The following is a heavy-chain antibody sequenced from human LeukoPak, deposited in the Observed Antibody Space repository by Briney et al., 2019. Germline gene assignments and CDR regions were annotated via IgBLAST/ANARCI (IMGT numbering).Heavy chain of an antibody. CDR1: GGSISTYY. Sequence: SETLSLTCTVSGGSISTYYWSRIRQPPGKGLEWVGYIYYSGSTNYYPSLKSRVTISVDTSKNKFSLRLSSVTAADTAVYYCARGSVGASTDYYYYYMDVWGKGTTVTVSS. V-gene: IGHV4-59*01. J-gene: IGHJ6*03. CDR2: IYYSGST. CDR3: ARGSVGASTDYYYYYMDV. D-gene: IGHD1-26*01.